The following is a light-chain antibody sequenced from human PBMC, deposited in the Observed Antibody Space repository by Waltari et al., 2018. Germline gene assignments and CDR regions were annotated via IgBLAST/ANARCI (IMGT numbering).Light chain of an antibody. Sequence: QSVLTQPPSVSGAPGQRVTISCTGSSSNIGAGHDVPWSQRLPGTAPTLRIYGNTNRPSGVPDRFSGSKSGTSASLAITGLQAEDEAEYFCQSFDNYVSGGTVFGGGTKLAVL. V-gene: IGLV1-40*01. CDR2: GNT. CDR3: QSFDNYVSGGTV. J-gene: IGLJ3*02. CDR1: SSNIGAGHD.